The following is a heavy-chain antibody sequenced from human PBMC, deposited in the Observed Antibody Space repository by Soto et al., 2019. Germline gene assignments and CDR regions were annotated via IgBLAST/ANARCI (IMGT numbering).Heavy chain of an antibody. CDR1: GGSISSSSYY. CDR3: ARGALDS. D-gene: IGHD3-16*01. J-gene: IGHJ4*02. CDR2: IYYGGST. V-gene: IGHV4-39*01. Sequence: SETLSLTCTVSGGSISSSSYYWGWILQPPGKGLEWIGSIYYGGSTYYNPSLKSRVTISVDTSKNQLSLKLSSVTAADTAVYYCARGALDSWGQGTLVTVS.